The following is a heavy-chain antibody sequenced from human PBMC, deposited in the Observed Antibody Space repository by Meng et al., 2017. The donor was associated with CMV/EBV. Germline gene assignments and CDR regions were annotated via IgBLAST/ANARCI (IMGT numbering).Heavy chain of an antibody. V-gene: IGHV3-21*01. J-gene: IGHJ4*02. D-gene: IGHD5-24*01. CDR3: ARDGRDGYNYFDY. CDR2: ISSSSSYI. Sequence: GESLKTSCAASGFTFSSYSMNWVRQAPGKGLEWVSSISSSSSYIYYADSVKGRFTISRDNAKNSLYLQMNSLRAEDTAVYYCARDGRDGYNYFDYWGQGTLVTVSS. CDR1: GFTFSSYS.